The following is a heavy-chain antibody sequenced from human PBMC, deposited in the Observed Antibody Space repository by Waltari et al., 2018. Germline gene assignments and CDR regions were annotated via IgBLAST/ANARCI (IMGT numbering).Heavy chain of an antibody. CDR2: INADGSGT. Sequence: EVQLVESGGGLVQPGESLRLSCAASGFAFGPSWMTWIRQAPGSGPERVAYINADGSGTFYVDSVKGRFTISRDNAKNSLYLQMNSLRVEDTAIYYCVRDPEWGALDIWGQGTMVTVSS. CDR3: VRDPEWGALDI. V-gene: IGHV3-7*01. J-gene: IGHJ3*02. CDR1: GFAFGPSW. D-gene: IGHD1-26*01.